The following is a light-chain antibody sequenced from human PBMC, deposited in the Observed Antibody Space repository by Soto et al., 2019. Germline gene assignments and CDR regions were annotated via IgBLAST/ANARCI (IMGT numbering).Light chain of an antibody. Sequence: EIVLTQSPDTLSLSPGESATLSCRASLTINTYLSWYQQKPGQVPRLLMFDASNRATGIPARFSGSGSGTDITLTISSLEPEDFPVYYCHQRHDGPITFGGGTKVEIE. J-gene: IGKJ4*01. CDR3: HQRHDGPIT. V-gene: IGKV3-11*01. CDR1: LTINTY. CDR2: DAS.